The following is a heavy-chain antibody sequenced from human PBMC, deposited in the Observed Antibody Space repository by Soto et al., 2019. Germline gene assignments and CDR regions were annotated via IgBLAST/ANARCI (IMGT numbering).Heavy chain of an antibody. V-gene: IGHV1-69*02. CDR1: GGTFSSYT. CDR2: IIPILGIA. CDR3: ARVGPPADP. J-gene: IGHJ5*02. Sequence: XVKVSCKASGGTFSSYTISWVRQAPGQGLEWMGRIIPILGIANYAQKFQGRVTITRDTSASTAYMEMSSLRSEDTAVYYCARVGPPADPWGQGTLVTVSS.